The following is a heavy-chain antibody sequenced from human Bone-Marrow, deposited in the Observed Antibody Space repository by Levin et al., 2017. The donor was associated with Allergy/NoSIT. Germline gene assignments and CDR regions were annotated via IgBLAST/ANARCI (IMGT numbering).Heavy chain of an antibody. CDR2: IKEDGSEG. CDR3: ASLGSVVTSNGALDY. CDR1: GFIFSDYW. Sequence: GESLKISCAASGFIFSDYWMTWVRQTPGKGLEWVANIKEDGSEGFYVDSVKGRFTVSRDKAGKSVFLQMSSLRAEDTAVYYCASLGSVVTSNGALDYWGQGALVTVSS. V-gene: IGHV3-7*01. J-gene: IGHJ4*02. D-gene: IGHD2-15*01.